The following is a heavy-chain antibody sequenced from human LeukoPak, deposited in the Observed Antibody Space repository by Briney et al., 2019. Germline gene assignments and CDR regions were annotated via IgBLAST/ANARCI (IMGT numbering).Heavy chain of an antibody. CDR2: IYYSGST. D-gene: IGHD3-22*01. CDR3: ARHDSSGYYLSNN. CDR1: GGSISSSSYY. V-gene: IGHV4-61*05. Sequence: SETLSLTCTVSGGSISSSSYYWSWIRQPPGKGLEWIGYIYYSGSTNYNPSLKSRVTISVDTPKNQFSLKLSSVTAADTAVYYCARHDSSGYYLSNNWGQGTLVTVSS. J-gene: IGHJ4*02.